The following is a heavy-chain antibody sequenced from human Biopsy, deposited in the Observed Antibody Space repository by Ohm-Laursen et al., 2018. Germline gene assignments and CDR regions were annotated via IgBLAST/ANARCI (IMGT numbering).Heavy chain of an antibody. D-gene: IGHD3-3*01. CDR1: GYNFNSYG. CDR2: ISGYNGNT. J-gene: IGHJ4*02. V-gene: IGHV1-18*01. CDR3: ARISITRLLDY. Sequence: ASVKVSCKASGYNFNSYGISWVRQAPGQGLEWMGRISGYNGNTLYAQKFQHRVTMATDTSTSTAYMELRSLTSDDTAVYYCARISITRLLDYWGQGTLVTVSS.